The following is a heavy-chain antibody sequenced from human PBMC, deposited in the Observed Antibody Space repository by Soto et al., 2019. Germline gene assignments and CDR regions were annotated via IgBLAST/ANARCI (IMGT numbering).Heavy chain of an antibody. CDR1: GGTFSSYA. J-gene: IGHJ6*02. Sequence: SVKVSCKASGGTFSSYAISWVRQAPGQGLEWMGGIIPIFGTANYAQKFQGRVTITADESTSTAYMELSSLRSEDTAVYYCARDRQYSYGPYYYYYGMDVWGQGTTVTVSS. CDR3: ARDRQYSYGPYYYYYGMDV. CDR2: IIPIFGTA. D-gene: IGHD5-18*01. V-gene: IGHV1-69*13.